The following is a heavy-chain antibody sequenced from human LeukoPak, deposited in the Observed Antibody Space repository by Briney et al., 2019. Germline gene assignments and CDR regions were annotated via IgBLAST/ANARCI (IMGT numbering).Heavy chain of an antibody. D-gene: IGHD2/OR15-2a*01. CDR3: AKGAEYVYYFDY. CDR1: GFTFSSYA. V-gene: IGHV3-23*01. CDR2: ISDSGGST. Sequence: GGSLRLSCAASGFTFSSYAMSWVRQAPGKGLEWVSAISDSGGSTYYADSVKGRFTISRDNSKNTLYQQMNSLRAEDTAVYYCAKGAEYVYYFDYWGQGTLVTVSS. J-gene: IGHJ4*02.